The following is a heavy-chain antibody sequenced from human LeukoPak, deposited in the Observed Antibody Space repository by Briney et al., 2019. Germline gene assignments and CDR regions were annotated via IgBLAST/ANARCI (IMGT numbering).Heavy chain of an antibody. D-gene: IGHD2-2*01. Sequence: PGGSLRLSCAASGFTFSSYWMSWVRQAPGKGLEWVANIKQDGSEKYYVDSVKGRFTISRDNAKNSLYLQMNGLRAEDTAVYYCARDNVAYASHFDHWGQGTLVTVSS. CDR2: IKQDGSEK. J-gene: IGHJ4*02. CDR1: GFTFSSYW. V-gene: IGHV3-7*01. CDR3: ARDNVAYASHFDH.